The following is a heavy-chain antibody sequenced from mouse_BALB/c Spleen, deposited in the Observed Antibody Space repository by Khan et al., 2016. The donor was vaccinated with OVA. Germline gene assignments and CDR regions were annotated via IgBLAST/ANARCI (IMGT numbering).Heavy chain of an antibody. CDR1: GYTFTSYT. Sequence: VQLQQSGAELARPGASVKMSCKASGYTFTSYTIHWIKLRPGKGLEWIGYINPSNGYTNYNQKFKDKATLTADKSSTTAYMELSSLTSDDSALYNGVKDGAYHRNDGWFAYWGQGTLVTVSA. J-gene: IGHJ3*01. CDR2: INPSNGYT. D-gene: IGHD2-14*01. CDR3: VKDGAYHRNDGWFAY. V-gene: IGHV1-4*01.